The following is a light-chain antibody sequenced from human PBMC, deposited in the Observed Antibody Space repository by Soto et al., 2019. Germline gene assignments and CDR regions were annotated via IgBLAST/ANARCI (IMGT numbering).Light chain of an antibody. CDR1: QIIRTS. CDR3: LQYGGSPIT. J-gene: IGKJ5*01. V-gene: IGKV3-20*01. Sequence: EVVLTQPPATLSLSPGERATLSCRASQIIRTSLAWYQQKPGQAPTILMSGASDRASGVTFRFSGSGSGTDFNRTTTRLEPEDFALYYCLQYGGSPITFGLGTRLE. CDR2: GAS.